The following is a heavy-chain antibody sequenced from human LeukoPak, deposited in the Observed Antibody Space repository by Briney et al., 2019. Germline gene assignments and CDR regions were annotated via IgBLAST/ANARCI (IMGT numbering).Heavy chain of an antibody. CDR1: GYSFTSYY. CDR3: AARHPRVRGEL. Sequence: PGASLKISCKACGYSFTSYYICWLRQMPRKGLEWMGRIDPSDSYTNYSPSFQGHVTISADKSISTAYLQWSSLKASDTAMYYCAARHPRVRGELWGQGTLVTVSS. V-gene: IGHV5-10-1*01. CDR2: IDPSDSYT. J-gene: IGHJ4*02. D-gene: IGHD1-7*01.